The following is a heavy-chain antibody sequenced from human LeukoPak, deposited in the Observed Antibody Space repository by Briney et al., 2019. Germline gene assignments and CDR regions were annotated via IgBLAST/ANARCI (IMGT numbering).Heavy chain of an antibody. CDR1: GGSISSYY. Sequence: SETLSLTCTVSGGSISSYYWNWIRQPPGKGLEWIGEINARGDTNYNPSPKSRVTISVDTSKKQFSLRLTSMIAADTALYYCARGQVPAARGYNWFDPWGQGTLVTVSS. J-gene: IGHJ5*02. D-gene: IGHD2-2*01. V-gene: IGHV4-34*01. CDR2: INARGDT. CDR3: ARGQVPAARGYNWFDP.